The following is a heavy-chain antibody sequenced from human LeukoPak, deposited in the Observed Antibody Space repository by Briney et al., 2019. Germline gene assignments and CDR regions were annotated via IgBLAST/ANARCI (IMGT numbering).Heavy chain of an antibody. CDR2: ISAYNGNT. V-gene: IGHV1-18*01. CDR1: GYTFTSYG. Sequence: GASVRVSCKASGYTFTSYGISWVRQAPGQGLEWMGWISAYNGNTNYAQKLQGSVTMTTDTSTSTAYMELRSLRSDDTAVYYCARGRTIFGVVIVSFDYWGQGTLVTVSS. J-gene: IGHJ4*02. D-gene: IGHD3-3*01. CDR3: ARGRTIFGVVIVSFDY.